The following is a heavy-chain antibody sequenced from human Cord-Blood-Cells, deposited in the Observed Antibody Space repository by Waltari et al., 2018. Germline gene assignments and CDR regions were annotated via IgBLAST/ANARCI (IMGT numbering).Heavy chain of an antibody. J-gene: IGHJ6*02. CDR1: GGFFRGYY. D-gene: IGHD2-2*01. CDR3: ARGGGYCSSTSCFVKSYYYYGMDV. CDR2: INHSGST. Sequence: QVQLQQWGAGLMKPSETLSLTCAVSGGFFRGYYWSWITQPPGNGLGWSGEINHSGSTNYNPSLKSRVTISVDTSKNQFSLKLSSVTAADTAVYYCARGGGYCSSTSCFVKSYYYYGMDVWGQGTTVTVSS. V-gene: IGHV4-34*01.